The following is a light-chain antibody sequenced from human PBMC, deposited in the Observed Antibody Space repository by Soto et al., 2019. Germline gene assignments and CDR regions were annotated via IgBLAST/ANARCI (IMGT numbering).Light chain of an antibody. CDR2: EGI. Sequence: QSVLTQPDSVSGSPGQSITISCTGASSDIGTYNLVSWYQHYPGKAPKLMIYEGIKRPSGVSNRFSGSKSGNTAFLTISGLQAEDEADYYCCSYAGSGTDNYVFGSGTKVTVL. J-gene: IGLJ1*01. CDR3: CSYAGSGTDNYV. CDR1: SSDIGTYNL. V-gene: IGLV2-23*01.